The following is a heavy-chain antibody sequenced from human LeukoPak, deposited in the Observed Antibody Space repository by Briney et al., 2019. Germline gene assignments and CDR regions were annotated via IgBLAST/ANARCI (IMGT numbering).Heavy chain of an antibody. CDR3: ARGGVRGSYYGMDV. V-gene: IGHV3-33*01. CDR2: IWYDGTNK. CDR1: GFTFSSYG. J-gene: IGHJ6*02. Sequence: GRSLRLSCAASGFTFSSYGMHWVRQAPGKGLEWVAVIWYDGTNKDYADSVKGRFTISRDNSKNTLYLQMNSLRAEDTAVYYCARGGVRGSYYGMDVWGQGTTVTVSS. D-gene: IGHD3-10*01.